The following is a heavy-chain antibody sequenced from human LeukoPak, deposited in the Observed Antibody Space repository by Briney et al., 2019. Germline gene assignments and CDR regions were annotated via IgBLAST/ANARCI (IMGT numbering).Heavy chain of an antibody. J-gene: IGHJ6*02. D-gene: IGHD3-3*01. Sequence: SETLSLTCTVSGGSISSYYWSWIRQPPGKGLEWIGYIYYSGSTNYNPSLKSRVTISVDTSKNQFSLKLSSVTAADTAVYYCARGHANDFWSGYYVQYGMDVWGQGTTVTVSS. CDR1: GGSISSYY. CDR3: ARGHANDFWSGYYVQYGMDV. CDR2: IYYSGST. V-gene: IGHV4-59*01.